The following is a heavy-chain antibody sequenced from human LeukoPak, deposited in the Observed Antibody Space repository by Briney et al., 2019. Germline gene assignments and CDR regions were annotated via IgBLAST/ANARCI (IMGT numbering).Heavy chain of an antibody. D-gene: IGHD3-10*01. CDR1: GGSISSGSYY. Sequence: ASQTLSLTCTVSGGSISSGSYYWSWIRQPAGKGLEWIGRIYTSGSTNYNPSLKSRVTISVDTSKNQFSLKLSSVTAADTAVYYCARRRGNIRARAGSGSYPFLWGQGTLVTVSS. J-gene: IGHJ4*02. CDR2: IYTSGST. CDR3: ARRRGNIRARAGSGSYPFL. V-gene: IGHV4-61*02.